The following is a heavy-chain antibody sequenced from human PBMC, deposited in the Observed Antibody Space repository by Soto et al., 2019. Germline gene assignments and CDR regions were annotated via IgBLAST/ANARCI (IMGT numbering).Heavy chain of an antibody. CDR2: IYHSGST. V-gene: IGHV4-30-2*01. D-gene: IGHD3-10*01. Sequence: QLQLQESGSGLVKPSQTLSLTCAVSGGSISSGGYSWSWIRQPPGKGLEWIGYIYHSGSTYYNPSLKSRVTISVDRSKNQFSLKLSSVTAADTAVYYCARGSGMTVVRGVIIPPYYFDYWGQGTLVTVSS. CDR1: GGSISSGGYS. CDR3: ARGSGMTVVRGVIIPPYYFDY. J-gene: IGHJ4*02.